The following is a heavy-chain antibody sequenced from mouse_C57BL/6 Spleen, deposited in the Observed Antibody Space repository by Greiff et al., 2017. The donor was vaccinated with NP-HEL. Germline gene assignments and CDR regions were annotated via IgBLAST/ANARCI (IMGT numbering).Heavy chain of an antibody. Sequence: QVQLQQPGAELVKPGASVKLSCKASGYTFTSYWMQWVKQRPGQGLEWIGEIDPSDSYTNYNQKFKGKATLTVDTSSSTAYMQLSSLTSEDSAVYYCARKEDPHWGQGTTLTVSS. CDR3: ARKEDPH. CDR1: GYTFTSYW. J-gene: IGHJ2*01. CDR2: IDPSDSYT. V-gene: IGHV1-50*01.